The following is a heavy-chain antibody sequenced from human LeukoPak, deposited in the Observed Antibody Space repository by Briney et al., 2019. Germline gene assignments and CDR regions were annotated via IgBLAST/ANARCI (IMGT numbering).Heavy chain of an antibody. CDR1: GFTFSDYW. J-gene: IGHJ4*02. Sequence: GGSLRLSCAASGFTFSDYWMHWVRQAPGKGLEWVANIKQDGSEKYYVDSVKGRFTISRDNAKISLYLQMNSLRAEDTAVYYCARAPRYCSGGTCLLARFDYWGQGTLVTVSS. CDR3: ARAPRYCSGGTCLLARFDY. CDR2: IKQDGSEK. D-gene: IGHD2-15*01. V-gene: IGHV3-7*03.